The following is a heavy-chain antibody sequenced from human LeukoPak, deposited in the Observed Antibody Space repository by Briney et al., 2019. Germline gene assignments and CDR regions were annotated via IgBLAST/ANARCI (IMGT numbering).Heavy chain of an antibody. V-gene: IGHV4-61*10. CDR3: ARMHYNILTGYQDFCGMDV. Sequence: SETLSLTCTVSGASISSGGSGGSFYWTWIRQPAGKGLEWTGYIYYSGSTNYNPSLKSRVTISVDTSKNQFSLKLSSVTAADTDVYYCARMHYNILTGYQDFCGMDVWGQGTTVTVSS. J-gene: IGHJ6*02. CDR2: IYYSGST. D-gene: IGHD3-9*01. CDR1: GASISSGGSGGSFY.